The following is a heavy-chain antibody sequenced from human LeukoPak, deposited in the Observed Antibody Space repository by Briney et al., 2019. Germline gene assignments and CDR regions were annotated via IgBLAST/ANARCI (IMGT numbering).Heavy chain of an antibody. CDR1: GFTFSSYE. CDR3: AREYYDILTGYYPTFYYMDV. D-gene: IGHD3-9*01. J-gene: IGHJ6*03. CDR2: ISSSGSTI. V-gene: IGHV3-48*03. Sequence: GGSLRLSCAAAGFTFSSYEMNWVRQAPGKGLEWVSYISSSGSTIYYADSVKGRFTISRDNAKNSLYLQMNSLRAEDTAVYYCAREYYDILTGYYPTFYYMDVWGKGTTVTISS.